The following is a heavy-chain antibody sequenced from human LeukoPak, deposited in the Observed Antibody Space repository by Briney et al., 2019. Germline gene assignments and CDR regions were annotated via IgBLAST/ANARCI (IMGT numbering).Heavy chain of an antibody. Sequence: SETLSLTCAVYGGSFSGYYWSWIRQPPGKGLEWIGEINPTGSTNYNPSLESRVIISLDTSKKQFPLKMSSVTAADTAVYYCARGRIVGEISMDVWGQGTTVTVSS. CDR3: ARGRIVGEISMDV. J-gene: IGHJ6*02. CDR2: INPTGST. V-gene: IGHV4-34*01. D-gene: IGHD3-10*01. CDR1: GGSFSGYY.